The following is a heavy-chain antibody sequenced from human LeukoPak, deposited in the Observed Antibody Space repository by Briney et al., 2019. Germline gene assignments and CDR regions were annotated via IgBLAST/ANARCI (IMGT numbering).Heavy chain of an antibody. CDR2: IIPIFGTA. J-gene: IGHJ4*02. D-gene: IGHD3-3*01. CDR3: ARTTQWSGYYWGVPARYYFDY. V-gene: IGHV1-69*13. CDR1: GGTFISYA. Sequence: ASVTVSCKASGGTFISYATSWVRQAPGQGLEWMGGIIPIFGTANYAQKFQGRVTITADESTSTAYMELSSLRSEDTAVYYCARTTQWSGYYWGVPARYYFDYWGQGTLVTVSS.